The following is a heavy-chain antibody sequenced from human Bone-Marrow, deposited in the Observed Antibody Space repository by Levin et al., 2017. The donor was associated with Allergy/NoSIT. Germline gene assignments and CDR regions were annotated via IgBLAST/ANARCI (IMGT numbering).Heavy chain of an antibody. CDR1: GFTFSSYA. D-gene: IGHD3-9*01. J-gene: IGHJ4*02. V-gene: IGHV3-30-3*01. CDR3: ARTFDMLTMYFDH. Sequence: QSGESLKISCAVSGFTFSSYAMHWVRQAPGKGLEWVAGLSFDGSSKDYADSVRGRFTISRDNSKNTLYLQMNGLRTEDTAVYYCARTFDMLTMYFDHWGQGALVTVSS. CDR2: LSFDGSSK.